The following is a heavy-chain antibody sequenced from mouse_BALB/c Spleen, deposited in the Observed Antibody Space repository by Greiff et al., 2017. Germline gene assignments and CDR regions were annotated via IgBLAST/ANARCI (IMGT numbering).Heavy chain of an antibody. D-gene: IGHD2-14*01. CDR2: IWSGGST. CDR3: ARNSGYRYDYAMDY. Sequence: QVQLKESGPGLVQPSQSLSITCTVSGFSLTSYGVHWVRQSPEKGLEWLGVIWSGGSTDYNAAFISRLSISKDNSKSQVFFKMNSLQANDTAIYYCARNSGYRYDYAMDYWGQGTSVTVSS. CDR1: GFSLTSYG. J-gene: IGHJ4*01. V-gene: IGHV2-2*02.